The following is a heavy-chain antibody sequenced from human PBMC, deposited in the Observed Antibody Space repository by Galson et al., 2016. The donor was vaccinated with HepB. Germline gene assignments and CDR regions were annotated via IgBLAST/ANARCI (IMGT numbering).Heavy chain of an antibody. CDR1: GYTFSNYG. D-gene: IGHD3-16*02. Sequence: SVKVSCKASGYTFSNYGITWVRQAPGQGPEWMGWISGYSGNTKYAQKFQARVTMTTDTSTTTAYMGLRSLRSDDTAVYYCTRVPNYDYVWVSYRYGYYHGMDVWGQGTTVTVSS. CDR2: ISGYSGNT. J-gene: IGHJ6*02. CDR3: TRVPNYDYVWVSYRYGYYHGMDV. V-gene: IGHV1-18*01.